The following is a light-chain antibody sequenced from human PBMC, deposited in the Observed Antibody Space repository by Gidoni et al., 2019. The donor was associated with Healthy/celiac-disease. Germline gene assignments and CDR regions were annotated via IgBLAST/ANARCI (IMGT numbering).Light chain of an antibody. J-gene: IGKJ5*01. Sequence: DIQLTQSPSFLSASVGDRVTITCRASQGISSSLAWYQQKPGKAPKLLIYAASTWQSGVPSRSSGSGSGTDLTLTIRSLQPEDFATYYCQQLNSYPITFGQGTRLEIK. CDR1: QGISSS. CDR3: QQLNSYPIT. V-gene: IGKV1-9*01. CDR2: AAS.